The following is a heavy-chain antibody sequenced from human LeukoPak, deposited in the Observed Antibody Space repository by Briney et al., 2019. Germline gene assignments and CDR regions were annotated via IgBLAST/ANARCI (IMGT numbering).Heavy chain of an antibody. V-gene: IGHV3-30*03. CDR2: ISYDGTNK. CDR3: ARDFRWSTVTRSLDY. CDR1: GFTFSSYG. D-gene: IGHD4-17*01. J-gene: IGHJ4*02. Sequence: SGGSLRLSCAASGFTFSSYGMHWVRQAPGKGLEWVAVISYDGTNKYYADSVKGRFTISRDNSKNTLYLQMNSLRAGDTAVYYCARDFRWSTVTRSLDYWGQGTLVTVSS.